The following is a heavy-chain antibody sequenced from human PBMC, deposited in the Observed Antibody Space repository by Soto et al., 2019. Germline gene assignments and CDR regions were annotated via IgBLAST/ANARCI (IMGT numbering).Heavy chain of an antibody. CDR1: GYTFTSYG. J-gene: IGHJ4*02. D-gene: IGHD6-19*01. CDR3: ARDRGSGWFVY. V-gene: IGHV1-18*01. CDR2: VGAYNGNT. Sequence: ASVKVSCKASGYTFTSYGISWVRQAPGQGLEWMGWVGAYNGNTNYAQKFQGRVTMTTDTSTSTAYMELRSLRSDDTAVYYCARDRGSGWFVYWGQGTQVTVPQ.